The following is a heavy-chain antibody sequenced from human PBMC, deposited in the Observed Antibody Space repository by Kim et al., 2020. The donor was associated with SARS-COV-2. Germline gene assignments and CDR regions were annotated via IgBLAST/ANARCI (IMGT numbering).Heavy chain of an antibody. J-gene: IGHJ6*02. CDR3: ARGNTISHFYYYYYGMDV. CDR1: GGSFSGYY. Sequence: SETLSLTCAVYGGSFSGYYWSWIRQPPGKGLEWIGEINHSGSTNYNPSLKSRVTISVDTSKNQFSLKLSSVTAADTAVYYCARGNTISHFYYYYYGMDVWRQGTTVTVSS. D-gene: IGHD3-9*01. CDR2: INHSGST. V-gene: IGHV4-34*01.